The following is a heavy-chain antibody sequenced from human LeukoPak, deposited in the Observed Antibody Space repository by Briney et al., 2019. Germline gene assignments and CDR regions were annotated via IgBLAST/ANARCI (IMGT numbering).Heavy chain of an antibody. D-gene: IGHD3-10*01. CDR2: INHSGST. J-gene: IGHJ4*02. Sequence: SETLSLTCAVYGGSFSGYYWSWIRQPPGKGLEWIGEINHSGSTNYNPSLKSRVTISMDTSKNQFSLKLSSVTAADTAVYYCARRIGDFDYWGQGTLVTVSS. V-gene: IGHV4-34*01. CDR3: ARRIGDFDY. CDR1: GGSFSGYY.